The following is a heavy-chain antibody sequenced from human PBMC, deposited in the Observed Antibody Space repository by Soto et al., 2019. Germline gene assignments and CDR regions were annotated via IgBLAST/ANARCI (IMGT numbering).Heavy chain of an antibody. CDR3: AKDQQMTQWLVPDYYYYGMDV. CDR2: ISGSGGST. D-gene: IGHD6-19*01. V-gene: IGHV3-23*01. CDR1: GFTFSSYA. J-gene: IGHJ6*02. Sequence: GGSLRLSCAASGFTFSSYAMSWVRQAPGKGLEWVSAISGSGGSTYYADSVKGRFTISRDNSKNTLYLQMNSLRAEDTAVYYCAKDQQMTQWLVPDYYYYGMDVWGQGTTVTVSS.